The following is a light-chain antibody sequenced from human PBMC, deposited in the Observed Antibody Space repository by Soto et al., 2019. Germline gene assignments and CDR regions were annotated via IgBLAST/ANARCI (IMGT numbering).Light chain of an antibody. CDR3: QQPNSYPLT. V-gene: IGKV1-9*01. J-gene: IGKJ4*01. Sequence: IQLTQSPSSLSASVGERVTITCRASQDINRYVAWYQQQPGKAPKLLMYAASTLQSGVPSRFSGSGSGTDFTLTISSLQAEDFATYYCQQPNSYPLTFGGGTKVDIK. CDR2: AAS. CDR1: QDINRY.